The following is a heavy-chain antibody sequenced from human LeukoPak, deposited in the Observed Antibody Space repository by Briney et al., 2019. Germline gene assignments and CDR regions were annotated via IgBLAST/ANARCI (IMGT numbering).Heavy chain of an antibody. V-gene: IGHV3-21*01. D-gene: IGHD3-22*01. CDR2: ISSSSSYI. CDR3: ARGLSGYYDSSGYSYFDY. CDR1: GFTFSSYS. J-gene: IGHJ4*02. Sequence: GGSLRLSYAASGFTFSSYSMNWVRQAPGKGLEWVSSISSSSSYIYYADSVKGRFTISRDNAKNSLYLQMNSLRAEDTALYYCARGLSGYYDSSGYSYFDYWGQGTLVTVSS.